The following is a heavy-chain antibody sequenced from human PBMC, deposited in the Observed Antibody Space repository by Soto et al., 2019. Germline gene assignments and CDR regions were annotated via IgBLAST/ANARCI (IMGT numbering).Heavy chain of an antibody. Sequence: ETLSLTCAVYGGSFSGYYWTWIRQPPGKGLEWIGEINHRGNTNYNPSLKSRVTISVDTSKNQFSLKLTSVTAADTAVYYCARQEVPQWFTKGYYGMDVWDQGTTVTVSS. CDR2: INHRGNT. CDR3: ARQEVPQWFTKGYYGMDV. V-gene: IGHV4-34*01. CDR1: GGSFSGYY. J-gene: IGHJ6*02. D-gene: IGHD2-8*01.